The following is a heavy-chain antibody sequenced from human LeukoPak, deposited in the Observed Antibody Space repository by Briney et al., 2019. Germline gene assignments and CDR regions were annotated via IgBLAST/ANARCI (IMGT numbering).Heavy chain of an antibody. Sequence: PGGSLRLSCAASGFTFSSYAMSWVRQTPGKGLEWVSSLDPSGGSTFYADSVMGRFTISRDDSKNILSLQMNSLRAEDTAIYYCATGPWHNSGRRLDYWGQGALVTVSA. CDR2: LDPSGGST. CDR3: ATGPWHNSGRRLDY. J-gene: IGHJ4*02. V-gene: IGHV3-23*01. D-gene: IGHD6-19*01. CDR1: GFTFSSYA.